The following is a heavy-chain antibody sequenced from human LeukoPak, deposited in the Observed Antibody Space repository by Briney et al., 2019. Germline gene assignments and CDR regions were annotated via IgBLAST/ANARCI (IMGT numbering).Heavy chain of an antibody. D-gene: IGHD1-7*01. CDR3: ASPETGTGGLFDY. CDR1: GGSISSSSYY. CDR2: IYTSGST. J-gene: IGHJ4*02. V-gene: IGHV4-61*02. Sequence: SETLPLTCTVSGGSISSSSYYWGWIRQPAGKGLEWIGRIYTSGSTNYNPSLKSRVTISVDTSKNQFSLKLSSVTAADTAVYYCASPETGTGGLFDYWGQGTLVTVSS.